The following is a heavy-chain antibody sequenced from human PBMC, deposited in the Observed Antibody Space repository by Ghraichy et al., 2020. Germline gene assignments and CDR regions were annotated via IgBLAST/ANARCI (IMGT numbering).Heavy chain of an antibody. J-gene: IGHJ4*01. V-gene: IGHV3-15*01. CDR2: IKSENSGGTI. CDR1: GFAFSNAW. D-gene: IGHD1-14*01. CDR3: TTNLAY. Sequence: RGSLRLSCAASGFAFSNAWMSWVRQAPGKGLEWVGRIKSENSGGTIEYAAPVQHRFTISRDDSKNKLYMQMNSLKTEDTAVYYCTTNLAYWGRGTLVTVSS.